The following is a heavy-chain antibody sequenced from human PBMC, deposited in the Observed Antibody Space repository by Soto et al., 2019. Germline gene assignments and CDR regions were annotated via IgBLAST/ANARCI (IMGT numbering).Heavy chain of an antibody. CDR2: ILNDGSNR. V-gene: IGHV3-33*01. J-gene: IGHJ6*04. D-gene: IGHD3-10*01. Sequence: QVQLVESGGGVVQPGRSLRLSCAASGFTFSNYGMHWVRQAPGKGLEWAAVILNDGSNRCHADSVRDRFTISRDNSKNMLYLQMNSLRGEDTAVYYCARDDEYSGNGMDVWGEGTAVTVSP. CDR1: GFTFSNYG. CDR3: ARDDEYSGNGMDV.